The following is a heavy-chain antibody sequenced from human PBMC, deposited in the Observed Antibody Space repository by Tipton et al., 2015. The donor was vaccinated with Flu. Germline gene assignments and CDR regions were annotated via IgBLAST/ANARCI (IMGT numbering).Heavy chain of an antibody. CDR3: AREGHIVATTSGMDV. V-gene: IGHV4-39*07. D-gene: IGHD5-12*01. CDR2: IYYSGST. CDR1: GDSISSSSYY. J-gene: IGHJ6*02. Sequence: TLSLTCTVSGDSISSSSYYWGWIRQPPGEGLEWIGSIYYSGSTYYNPSLESRVTISLDTSKKQFSLKLSSVTAADTAVYYCAREGHIVATTSGMDVWGHGTTVTVSS.